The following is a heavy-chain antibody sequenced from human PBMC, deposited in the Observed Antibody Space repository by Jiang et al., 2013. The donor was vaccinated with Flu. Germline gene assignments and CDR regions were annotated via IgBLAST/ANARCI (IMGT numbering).Heavy chain of an antibody. D-gene: IGHD6-19*01. J-gene: IGHJ6*02. CDR1: GYTFTSYG. V-gene: IGHV1-18*01. Sequence: CGAEVKKPGASVKVSCKASGYTFTSYGISWVRQAPGQGLEWMGWISAYNGNTNYAQKLQGRVTMTTDTSTSTAYMELRSLRSDDTAVYYCARVGIEEQWPARLVQGRYGMDVWGQGTTVTVSS. CDR3: ARVGIEEQWPARLVQGRYGMDV. CDR2: ISAYNGNT.